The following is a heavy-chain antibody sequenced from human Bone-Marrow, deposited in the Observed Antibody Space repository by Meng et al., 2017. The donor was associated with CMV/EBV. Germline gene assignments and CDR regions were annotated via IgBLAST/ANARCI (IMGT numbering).Heavy chain of an antibody. CDR1: GGSFSGYY. CDR2: INHSGST. D-gene: IGHD6-6*01. J-gene: IGHJ4*02. V-gene: IGHV4-34*10. Sequence: SETLSLTCAVYGGSFSGYYWSWIRQPPGKGLEWIGEINHSGSTYYNPSLKSRITMSVDTSKNQFYLKLSSVTAADTAVYYCARDSSIAARTIDYWGQGTLVTVSS. CDR3: ARDSSIAARTIDY.